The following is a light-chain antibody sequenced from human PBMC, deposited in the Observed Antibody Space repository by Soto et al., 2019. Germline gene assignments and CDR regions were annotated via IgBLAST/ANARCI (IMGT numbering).Light chain of an antibody. CDR3: YSYTSSSSLL. Sequence: QSALTQPASVSGTPGQSITISCTGTSSDVGGYNYVSWYQQHPGKAPKLIIYDVSNRPSGVSNRFSGSKSGNTASLTISGLQAEDEADYYCYSYTSSSSLLFGGGTKLTVL. J-gene: IGLJ2*01. CDR2: DVS. V-gene: IGLV2-14*01. CDR1: SSDVGGYNY.